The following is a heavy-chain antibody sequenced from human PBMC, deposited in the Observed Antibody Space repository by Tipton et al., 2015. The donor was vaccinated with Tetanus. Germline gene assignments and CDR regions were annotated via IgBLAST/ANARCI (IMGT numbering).Heavy chain of an antibody. D-gene: IGHD5-18*01. J-gene: IGHJ4*02. CDR1: GFTFSTHA. V-gene: IGHV3-30*04. CDR2: ISHASNA. Sequence: SLRLSCAASGFTFSTHALHWVRQAPGRGLEWVGLISHASNAYYADSVKGRFTISRDNAKNSLYLQMSSPRAEDTAVYYCARDASRYTYGSNYFDYWGQGTLVTVSS. CDR3: ARDASRYTYGSNYFDY.